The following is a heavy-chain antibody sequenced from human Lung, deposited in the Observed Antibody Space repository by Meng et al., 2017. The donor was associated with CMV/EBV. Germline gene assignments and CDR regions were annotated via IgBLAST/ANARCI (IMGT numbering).Heavy chain of an antibody. CDR1: GGTFSSYA. Sequence: SSVKVSCKSSGGTFSSYAIRWVRQAPGQGLDWMGGIIPIFGTANYAQKFQGRVTITTDESTGTAYMELSSLRSEDTAVYYCARYASSGSAHNMDAWGQGTXVTVYS. D-gene: IGHD3-16*01. CDR3: ARYASSGSAHNMDA. J-gene: IGHJ6*02. CDR2: IIPIFGTA. V-gene: IGHV1-69*05.